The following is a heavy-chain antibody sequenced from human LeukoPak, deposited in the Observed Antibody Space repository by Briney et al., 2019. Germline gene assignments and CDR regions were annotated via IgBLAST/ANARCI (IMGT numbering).Heavy chain of an antibody. V-gene: IGHV1-18*01. CDR3: ARPAGGTTHNFDY. D-gene: IGHD1-1*01. Sequence: ASVKVSCKASGYTFTSYGITWVRQAPGQGLEWMGWISAYNAYTYYAQKLQGRVTMTRDTSTSTVYMELSSLRSEDTAVYYCARPAGGTTHNFDYWGQGTLVTVSS. CDR2: ISAYNAYT. CDR1: GYTFTSYG. J-gene: IGHJ4*02.